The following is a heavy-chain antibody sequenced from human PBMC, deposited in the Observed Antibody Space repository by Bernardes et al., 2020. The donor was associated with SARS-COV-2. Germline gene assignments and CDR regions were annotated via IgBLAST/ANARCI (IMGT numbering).Heavy chain of an antibody. V-gene: IGHV3-20*01. Sequence: GRSLRLSCPASGFTFVAYAMSWVRPAPGKGLEWVSGLNWNGGSTGYADSVKGRFTISRDNAKNSLYLQMNSLRAEDTALYHCARDPAVAQNWCFELWGRGTLVTVSS. D-gene: IGHD6-19*01. J-gene: IGHJ2*01. CDR1: GFTFVAYA. CDR2: LNWNGGST. CDR3: ARDPAVAQNWCFEL.